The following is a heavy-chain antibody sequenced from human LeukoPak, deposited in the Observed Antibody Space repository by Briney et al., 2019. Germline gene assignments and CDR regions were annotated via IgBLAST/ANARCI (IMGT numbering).Heavy chain of an antibody. Sequence: GGSLRLSCAASGFTFTYSEMTWIRQAPGKGLEWVSYISTSGSNIYYADSVKGRFTISRDNAKNSLYLQMNSLRAEDTAVYYCARHQLLDYWGQGTLVTVSS. CDR2: ISTSGSNI. D-gene: IGHD2-2*01. CDR3: ARHQLLDY. J-gene: IGHJ4*02. V-gene: IGHV3-48*03. CDR1: GFTFTYSE.